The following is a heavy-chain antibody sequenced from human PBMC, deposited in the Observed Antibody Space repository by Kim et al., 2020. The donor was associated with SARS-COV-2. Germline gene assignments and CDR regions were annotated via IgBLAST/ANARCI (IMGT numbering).Heavy chain of an antibody. CDR1: GYSFTSYW. J-gene: IGHJ4*02. CDR3: ARDLEWSQSVDY. CDR2: IDPSDSYT. D-gene: IGHD3-3*01. Sequence: GESLKISCKGSGYSFTSYWISWVRQMPGKGLEWMGRIDPSDSYTNYSPSFQGHVTISADKSISTAYLQWSSLKASDTAMYYCARDLEWSQSVDYWGQGTLVTVSS. V-gene: IGHV5-10-1*01.